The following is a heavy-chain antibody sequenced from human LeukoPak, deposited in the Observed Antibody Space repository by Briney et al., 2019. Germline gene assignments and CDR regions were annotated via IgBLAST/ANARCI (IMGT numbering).Heavy chain of an antibody. CDR3: ARGPMVRGVIVTGDFDY. V-gene: IGHV4-59*01. Sequence: PAGTLSLTCTVSGGSISSYYWSWIRQPPGKGLEWIGYIYCSGSTKYNPSLKSRVTISVDTSKNQSSLKLSSVTAADTAVYYCARGPMVRGVIVTGDFDYWGEGTLVTVSS. CDR1: GGSISSYY. CDR2: IYCSGST. D-gene: IGHD3-10*01. J-gene: IGHJ4*02.